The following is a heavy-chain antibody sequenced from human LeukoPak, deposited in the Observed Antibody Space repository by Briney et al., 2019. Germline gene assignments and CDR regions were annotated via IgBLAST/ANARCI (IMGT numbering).Heavy chain of an antibody. Sequence: SQTLSLTCTVSGGSISSGDYYWSWIRQHPGKGLEWIGYIYYSGSTYYNPSLKSRVTISVDTSKNQFSLKLSSVTAADTAVYYCARVRPLRYGGNSPVDYWGQGTLVTVSS. CDR1: GGSISSGDYY. CDR2: IYYSGST. CDR3: ARVRPLRYGGNSPVDY. D-gene: IGHD4-23*01. J-gene: IGHJ4*02. V-gene: IGHV4-31*03.